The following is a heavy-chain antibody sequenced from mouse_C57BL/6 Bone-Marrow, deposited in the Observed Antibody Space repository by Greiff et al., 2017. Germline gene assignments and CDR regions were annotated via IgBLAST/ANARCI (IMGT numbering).Heavy chain of an antibody. J-gene: IGHJ3*01. D-gene: IGHD1-1*01. V-gene: IGHV1-9*01. CDR3: ARCPLYYYGSSYRFAY. Sequence: QVQLQQSGAELMKPGASVKLSCKATGYTFTGYWIEWVKQRPGHGLEWIGEILPGSGSTNYNEKFKGKATFTADTSSNTAYMQLSSLTTEDSAIYYCARCPLYYYGSSYRFAYWGQGTLVTVSA. CDR1: GYTFTGYW. CDR2: ILPGSGST.